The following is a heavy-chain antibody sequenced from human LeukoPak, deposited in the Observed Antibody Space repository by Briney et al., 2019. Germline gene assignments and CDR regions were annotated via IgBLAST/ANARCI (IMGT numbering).Heavy chain of an antibody. D-gene: IGHD3-10*01. CDR2: IYSGGST. V-gene: IGHV3-66*01. J-gene: IGHJ4*02. CDR1: RFTVSSNS. CDR3: ANEKGYYGSGNPGGFDY. Sequence: PGGSLRLSCAAPRFTVSSNSMSWVRQAPGRGLEWVSLIYSGGSTYYADSVKGRFAISRDNSKNTLYLQMDSLGAEDTAVYYCANEKGYYGSGNPGGFDYWGQGTLVTVSS.